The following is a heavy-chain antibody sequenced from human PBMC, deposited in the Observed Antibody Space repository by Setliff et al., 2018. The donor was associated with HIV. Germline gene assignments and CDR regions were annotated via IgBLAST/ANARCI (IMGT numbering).Heavy chain of an antibody. CDR3: LRRATAAEVFDY. J-gene: IGHJ4*02. V-gene: IGHV1-3*04. CDR2: LRTGTGDT. Sequence: ASVKVSCKASGYTFTGYYIHFVRQAPGQGLEWMGWLRTGTGDTSYSEKFQGRLTITRDTSANTAYMELSNLRSEDTAIYYCLRRATAAEVFDYWGQGTLVTVSS. D-gene: IGHD6-13*01. CDR1: GYTFTGYY.